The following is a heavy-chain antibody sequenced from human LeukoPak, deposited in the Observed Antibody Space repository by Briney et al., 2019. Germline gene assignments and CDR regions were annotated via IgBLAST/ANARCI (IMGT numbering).Heavy chain of an antibody. J-gene: IGHJ6*02. CDR2: LNPNSGNT. V-gene: IGHV1-8*01. D-gene: IGHD6-13*01. Sequence: GASVKVSCKASGYTFTSYDINWVRQATRQGLEWMGWLNPNSGNTGYAQKFQGRVTMTRNTSISTAYMELSSLRSEDTAVYYCARGRAAAGLYYYYGMDVWGQGTTVTVSS. CDR3: ARGRAAAGLYYYYGMDV. CDR1: GYTFTSYD.